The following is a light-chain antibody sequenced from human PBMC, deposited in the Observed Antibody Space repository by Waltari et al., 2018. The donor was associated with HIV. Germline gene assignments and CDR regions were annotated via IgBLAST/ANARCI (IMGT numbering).Light chain of an antibody. CDR1: AGAVTTKHY. J-gene: IGLJ2*01. V-gene: IGLV7-46*01. Sequence: QAAVTQAPSLTVSPGGTIILTCGSRAGAVTTKHYAYWFQQKPGRAPTTLIYDSTKRHSWTPARFSGFLLGDKAVLTLSGALSEDEAVYYCLLFFGATRVFGGGTMVTV. CDR2: DST. CDR3: LLFFGATRV.